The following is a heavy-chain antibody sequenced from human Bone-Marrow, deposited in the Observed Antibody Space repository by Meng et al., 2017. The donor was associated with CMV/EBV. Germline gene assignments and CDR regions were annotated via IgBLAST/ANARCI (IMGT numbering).Heavy chain of an antibody. Sequence: GSLRLSCAVYDGSFSGYYWSWIRQPPGEGLEWIGEINHNGNTNYNPSLKRRVTISVDTSTNQFSLRLGSVTAADTAVYYCARDPIDVPGLYFDSWGQGTLVTVYS. J-gene: IGHJ4*02. CDR3: ARDPIDVPGLYFDS. CDR1: DGSFSGYY. V-gene: IGHV4-34*01. D-gene: IGHD2-21*01. CDR2: INHNGNT.